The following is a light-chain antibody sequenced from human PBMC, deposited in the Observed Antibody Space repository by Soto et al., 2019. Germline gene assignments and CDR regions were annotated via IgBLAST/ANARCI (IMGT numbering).Light chain of an antibody. CDR1: SSDVGGYNY. V-gene: IGLV2-8*01. Sequence: QSVLTQPPSASGSPGQSVTISCTGTSSDVGGYNYVSWYQQHPGKAPQLMIYEVNKRPSGVPDRFSGSKSGNTASLTVSGLQAEDEADYYCSSYAGNNNVLFGGGTQLTVL. CDR3: SSYAGNNNVL. CDR2: EVN. J-gene: IGLJ2*01.